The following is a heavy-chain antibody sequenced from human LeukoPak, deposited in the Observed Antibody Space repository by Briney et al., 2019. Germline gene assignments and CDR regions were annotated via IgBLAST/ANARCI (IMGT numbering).Heavy chain of an antibody. CDR3: ARDRGENWFDP. J-gene: IGHJ5*02. V-gene: IGHV1-46*01. CDR1: GYTLTNSY. Sequence: GASVKVSSKASGYTLTNSYMHWVRQAPGQGLEWMGMIDPSDSSTNYAQKFQGRVTMTRDTSTSTVYMELSSLRSEDTAVYYCARDRGENWFDPWGQGTLVTVSS. CDR2: IDPSDSST.